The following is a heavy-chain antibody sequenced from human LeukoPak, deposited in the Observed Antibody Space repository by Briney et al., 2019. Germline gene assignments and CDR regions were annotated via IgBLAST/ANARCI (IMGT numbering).Heavy chain of an antibody. CDR1: GFTFDDYI. CDR3: AKARGLIGGAFDI. V-gene: IGHV3-43*01. D-gene: IGHD3-22*01. Sequence: GGSLRLSCAASGFTFDDYIMHWVRQAPGKGLEWVSLVSWDGDTTYYADSVKGRFTISRDNSKNSLYLQMNSLRTEDTALYYCAKARGLIGGAFDIWGQGTMVTVSS. J-gene: IGHJ3*02. CDR2: VSWDGDTT.